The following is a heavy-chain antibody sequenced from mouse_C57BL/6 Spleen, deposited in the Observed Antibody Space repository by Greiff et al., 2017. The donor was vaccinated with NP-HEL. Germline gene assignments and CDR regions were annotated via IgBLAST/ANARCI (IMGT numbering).Heavy chain of an antibody. CDR1: GFTFSSYA. CDR3: ARNYYMDY. Sequence: EVKLQESGGGLVKPGGSLKLSCAASGFTFSSYAMSWVRQTPEKRLEWVATISDGGSYTYYPDNVKGRFTISRDNAKNNLYLQMSHLKSEDTAMYYCARNYYMDYWGQGTTLTVSS. V-gene: IGHV5-4*03. D-gene: IGHD2-12*01. J-gene: IGHJ2*01. CDR2: ISDGGSYT.